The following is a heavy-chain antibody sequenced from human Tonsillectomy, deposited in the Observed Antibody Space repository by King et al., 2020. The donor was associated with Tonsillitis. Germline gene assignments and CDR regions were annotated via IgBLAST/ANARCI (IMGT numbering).Heavy chain of an antibody. V-gene: IGHV3-30*18. Sequence: VQLVESGGGVVQPGRSLQLSCAASGFTFSSYGMHWVRQAPGKGLEWMAVISYGGDIEYYADSVKGRFTISRDNPKNTLYLEMNSLRTEDTAVYYCAKSRPGSSWYGGDYWGQGTRVTVSS. D-gene: IGHD6-13*01. CDR1: GFTFSSYG. CDR2: ISYGGDIE. CDR3: AKSRPGSSWYGGDY. J-gene: IGHJ4*02.